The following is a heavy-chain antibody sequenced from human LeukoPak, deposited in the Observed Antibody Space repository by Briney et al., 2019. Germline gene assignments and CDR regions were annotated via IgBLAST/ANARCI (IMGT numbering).Heavy chain of an antibody. J-gene: IGHJ5*02. V-gene: IGHV3-23*01. CDR1: GFTFSSYA. Sequence: PGGSLRLSCAASGFTFSSYAMSWVRQAPGKGLEWVSAISGSGGSTYYADSVKGRFTTSRDNSKNTLYLQMNSLRAEDTAVYYCARRPVRGNWFDPWGQGTLVTVSS. D-gene: IGHD3-10*01. CDR3: ARRPVRGNWFDP. CDR2: ISGSGGST.